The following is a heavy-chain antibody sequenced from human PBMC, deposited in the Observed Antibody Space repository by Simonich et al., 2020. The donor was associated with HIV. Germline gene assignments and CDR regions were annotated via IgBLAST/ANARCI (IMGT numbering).Heavy chain of an antibody. D-gene: IGHD3-22*01. J-gene: IGHJ3*01. CDR3: AAVKYYYDSSGFSYDGVDV. V-gene: IGHV1-24*01. CDR2: VNPEEGET. CDR1: GYTLTELS. Sequence: QVQLVQSGAEVKKPGASVKVSCKVSGYTLTELSMPWVRQAPGKGVEWLGGVNPEEGETTHEQNCQARITMTEDSAPDTAHMELSSLTSEDTAVYFCAAVKYYYDSSGFSYDGVDVWGQGTMVTVSS.